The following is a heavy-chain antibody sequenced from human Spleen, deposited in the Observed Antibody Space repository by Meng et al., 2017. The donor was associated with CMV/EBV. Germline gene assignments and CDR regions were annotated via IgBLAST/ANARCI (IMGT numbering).Heavy chain of an antibody. Sequence: GESLKISCAASGFTFSSYAVHWVRQAPGKGLEWVSSISSSSSYIYYADSVKGRFTISRDNAKNSLYLQMNSLRAEDTAVYYCARDQVSQERSLGKFWHYYYGMDVWGQGTTVTVSS. J-gene: IGHJ6*02. CDR3: ARDQVSQERSLGKFWHYYYGMDV. D-gene: IGHD3-16*01. CDR2: ISSSSSYI. V-gene: IGHV3-21*01. CDR1: GFTFSSYA.